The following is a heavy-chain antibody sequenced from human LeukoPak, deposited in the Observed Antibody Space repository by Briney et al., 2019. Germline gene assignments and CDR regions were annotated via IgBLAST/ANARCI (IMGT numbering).Heavy chain of an antibody. V-gene: IGHV4-39*07. CDR3: AREPPPLVGATYNDY. CDR1: GGSISSSSYY. J-gene: IGHJ4*02. D-gene: IGHD1-26*01. CDR2: IYYSGST. Sequence: PSETLSLTCTVSGGSISSSSYYWGWIRQPPGKGLEWIGSIYYSGSTYYNPSLKSRVTISVGTSKNQFSLKLSSVTAADTAVYYCAREPPPLVGATYNDYWGQGTLVTVSS.